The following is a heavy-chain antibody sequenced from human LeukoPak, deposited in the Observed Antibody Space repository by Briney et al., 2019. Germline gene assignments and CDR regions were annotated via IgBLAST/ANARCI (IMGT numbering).Heavy chain of an antibody. V-gene: IGHV3-23*03. CDR2: MYSGGST. J-gene: IGHJ6*03. CDR1: GFTFSSYA. D-gene: IGHD3-10*01. CDR3: AKDVLLSFGDSPDYYYYYMDV. Sequence: GGSLRLSCAASGFTFSSYAMSWVRQAPGKGLEWVSGMYSGGSTYYADSVKGRFAISRDNSKNTLYLQMNSLRAEDTAVYYCAKDVLLSFGDSPDYYYYYMDVWGKGTTVTVSS.